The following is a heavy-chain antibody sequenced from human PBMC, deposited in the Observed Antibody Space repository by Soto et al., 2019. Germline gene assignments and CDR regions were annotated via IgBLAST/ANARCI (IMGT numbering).Heavy chain of an antibody. V-gene: IGHV4-59*01. CDR3: AREVYSGYDFDYYGMDV. D-gene: IGHD5-12*01. CDR2: IYYSGST. J-gene: IGHJ6*02. CDR1: GGSISSYY. Sequence: SETLSLTCTVSGGSISSYYWSWIRQPPGKGLEWIGYIYYSGSTNYNPSLKSRVTISVDTSKNQFSLKLSSVTAADTAVYYCAREVYSGYDFDYYGMDVWGQGTTVTVSS.